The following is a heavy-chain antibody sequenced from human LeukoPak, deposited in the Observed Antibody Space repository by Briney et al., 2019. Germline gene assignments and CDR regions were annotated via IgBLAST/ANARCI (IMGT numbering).Heavy chain of an antibody. D-gene: IGHD5-12*01. V-gene: IGHV3-49*04. J-gene: IGHJ6*02. Sequence: GGSLRLSCTASGFTFGDYAMNWVRQAPGKGLEWVGFIRSKAYGGTTEYAASVKGRFTISRDDSKSIAYLQMNSLKTEDTAVYYCTREEWLQLVRGYYYYGMDLWGQGTTVTVSS. CDR2: IRSKAYGGTT. CDR3: TREEWLQLVRGYYYYGMDL. CDR1: GFTFGDYA.